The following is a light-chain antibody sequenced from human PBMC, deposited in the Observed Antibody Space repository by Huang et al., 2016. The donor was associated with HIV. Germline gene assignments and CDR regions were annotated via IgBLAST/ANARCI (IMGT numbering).Light chain of an antibody. J-gene: IGKJ1*01. CDR2: GAS. Sequence: EIVLTQSPGTLSLSPGERATLSCRAGQTISSSYLAWYQHKPGQAPRLLIYGASSRATGIPDRFSGSGSGTDFTLTISRLDPEDFAVYYCQQYGSSSWMFGQGTKVEIK. V-gene: IGKV3-20*01. CDR3: QQYGSSSWM. CDR1: QTISSSY.